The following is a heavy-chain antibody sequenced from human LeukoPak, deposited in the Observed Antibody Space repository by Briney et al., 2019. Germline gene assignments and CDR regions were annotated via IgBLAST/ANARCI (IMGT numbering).Heavy chain of an antibody. CDR2: IYYSGST. CDR3: ARDDYSNNFAFDI. D-gene: IGHD4-11*01. CDR1: GGSISSSSYY. V-gene: IGHV4-39*07. J-gene: IGHJ3*02. Sequence: PSETLSLTCTVSGGSISSSSYYWGWIRQPPGKGLEWIGSIYYSGSTYYNPYLKSRVTISVDTSKNQFSLKLSSVTAAETAVYYCARDDYSNNFAFDIWGQGTMVTVSS.